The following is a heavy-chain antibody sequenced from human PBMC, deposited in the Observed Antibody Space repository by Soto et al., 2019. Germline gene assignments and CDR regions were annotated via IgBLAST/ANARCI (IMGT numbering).Heavy chain of an antibody. J-gene: IGHJ4*02. CDR2: IYHGGDI. V-gene: IGHV4-4*02. Sequence: QVQLHESGPGLVEPSGTLSLTCSVSGDSVNTGDWWNWVRQPPGKGLEWIGEIYHGGDINYNPSLKSRVTISLDKSNNQLYLNLNFVTAADTAIYFCARDHRYNGEWAFDYWGQGALVIVSS. D-gene: IGHD1-20*01. CDR3: ARDHRYNGEWAFDY. CDR1: GDSVNTGDW.